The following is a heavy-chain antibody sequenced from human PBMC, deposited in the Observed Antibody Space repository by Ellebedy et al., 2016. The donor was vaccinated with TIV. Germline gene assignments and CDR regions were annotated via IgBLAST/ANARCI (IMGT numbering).Heavy chain of an antibody. D-gene: IGHD3-10*01. Sequence: SETLSLTCTVSGGSISSYYWSWIRQPPGKGLEWIGYIYYSGSTNYNPSLKSRVTISVDTSKNQFSLKLNSVTAADTAVYYCARDPTRGVSSDAFDIWGQGTTVSVSS. V-gene: IGHV4-59*12. CDR2: IYYSGST. CDR3: ARDPTRGVSSDAFDI. CDR1: GGSISSYY. J-gene: IGHJ3*02.